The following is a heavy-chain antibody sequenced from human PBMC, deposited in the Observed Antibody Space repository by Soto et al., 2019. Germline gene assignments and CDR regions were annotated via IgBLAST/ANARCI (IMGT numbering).Heavy chain of an antibody. CDR3: ARRGASVVGAARDYYFDS. Sequence: PGQGLEWMGGIIPIFGTANYAQKFQGRVTITADESTSTAYMELSSLRSEDTAVYYCARRGASVVGAARDYYFDSWGQGTLVTV. D-gene: IGHD1-26*01. J-gene: IGHJ4*02. V-gene: IGHV1-69*01. CDR2: IIPIFGTA.